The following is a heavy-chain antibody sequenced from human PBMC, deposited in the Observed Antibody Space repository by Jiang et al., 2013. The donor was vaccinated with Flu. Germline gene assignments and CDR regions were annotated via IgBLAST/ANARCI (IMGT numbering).Heavy chain of an antibody. D-gene: IGHD3-22*01. CDR1: GGTFSSYA. Sequence: GAEVKKPGSSVKVSCKASGGTFSSYAISWVRQAPGQGLEWMGRIIPILGIANYAQKFQGRVTITADKSTSTAYMELSSLRSEDTAAYYCARGEEYYDSSGPFDYVGPGNPGHRL. V-gene: IGHV1-69*04. CDR2: IIPILGIA. CDR3: ARGEEYYDSSGPFDY. J-gene: IGHJ4*02.